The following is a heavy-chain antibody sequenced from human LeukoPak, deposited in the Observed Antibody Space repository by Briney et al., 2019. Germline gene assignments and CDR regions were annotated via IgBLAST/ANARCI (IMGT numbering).Heavy chain of an antibody. CDR3: ARSYDSSGYYYVPYQYYGMDV. CDR1: GFTFSSYG. CDR2: ISYDGSNK. D-gene: IGHD3-22*01. Sequence: PGGSLRLSCAASGFTFSSYGMHWVRQAPGKGLEWVAVISYDGSNKYYADSVKGRFTISRDNSKNTLYLQMNSLRVEDTAVYYCARSYDSSGYYYVPYQYYGMDVWGQGTTVTVSS. J-gene: IGHJ6*02. V-gene: IGHV3-30*03.